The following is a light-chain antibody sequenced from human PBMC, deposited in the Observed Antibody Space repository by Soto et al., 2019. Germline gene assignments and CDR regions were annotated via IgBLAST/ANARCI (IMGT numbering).Light chain of an antibody. CDR3: QQRSNWPLT. J-gene: IGKJ4*01. V-gene: IGKV3-11*01. CDR1: QSVSSY. CDR2: DAS. Sequence: EIVMTQPPGTLSLSPGQRATLPSTASQSVSSYLAWYQQKPGQAPRLLISDASDRATGIPDRFSGSGSGTDFTLTISSLEPEDFALYYCQQRSNWPLTFGGGTKVDIK.